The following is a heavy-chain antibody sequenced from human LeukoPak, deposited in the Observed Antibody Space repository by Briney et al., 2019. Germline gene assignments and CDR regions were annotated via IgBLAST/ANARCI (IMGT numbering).Heavy chain of an antibody. V-gene: IGHV3-74*01. CDR1: GFTFSNYW. CDR3: ARGNYCSSTSCYSGFDP. J-gene: IGHJ5*02. D-gene: IGHD2-2*01. Sequence: GGSLRLSCVASGFTFSNYWMHWVRQVPGKGPEWVSRINKDGSITNFADSVKGRFTISRDNSKNTLYLQMNSLRAEDTAAYYCARGNYCSSTSCYSGFDPWGQGTLVTASS. CDR2: INKDGSIT.